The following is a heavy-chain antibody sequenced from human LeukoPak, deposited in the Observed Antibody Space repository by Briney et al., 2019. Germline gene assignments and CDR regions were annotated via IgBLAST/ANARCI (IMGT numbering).Heavy chain of an antibody. CDR1: GFTFSSYS. Sequence: PGGSLRLSCAASGFTFSSYSMNWVRQAPGKGLEWVSSISSSSSYIYYADSVKGRFTISRDNAKNSLYLQMNSLTSEDTALYYCAVTLSGGSGWPLDNWGQGALVTVSS. J-gene: IGHJ4*02. D-gene: IGHD6-19*01. CDR3: AVTLSGGSGWPLDN. V-gene: IGHV3-21*04. CDR2: ISSSSSYI.